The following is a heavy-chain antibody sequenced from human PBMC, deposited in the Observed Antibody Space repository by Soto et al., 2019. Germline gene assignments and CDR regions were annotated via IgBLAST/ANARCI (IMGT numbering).Heavy chain of an antibody. V-gene: IGHV4-59*01. CDR3: ARARASYYYGMDV. CDR2: IYYSGST. J-gene: IGHJ6*02. Sequence: SETLSLTCTVSGGSISSYYWSWIRQPPGKGLEWIGYIYYSGSTNYNPSLKSRVTISVDTSKNQFSLKLSSVTAADTAVYYCARARASYYYGMDVWGQGTQVTVSS. CDR1: GGSISSYY.